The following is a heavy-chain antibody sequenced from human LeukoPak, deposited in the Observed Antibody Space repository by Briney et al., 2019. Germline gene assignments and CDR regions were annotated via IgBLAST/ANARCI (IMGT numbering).Heavy chain of an antibody. J-gene: IGHJ4*02. CDR3: ASPYSSRWYELCY. CDR2: ISFDSTYI. CDR1: GFTFTSHS. D-gene: IGHD6-13*01. V-gene: IGHV3-21*01. Sequence: GGSLRLSCAASGFTFTSHSLNWVRQAPGKGLEWVSSISFDSTYIYYADSVKGRFTISRDNAKNSLYLQMNSLRAEDTAVYYCASPYSSRWYELCYWGQGTLVTVSS.